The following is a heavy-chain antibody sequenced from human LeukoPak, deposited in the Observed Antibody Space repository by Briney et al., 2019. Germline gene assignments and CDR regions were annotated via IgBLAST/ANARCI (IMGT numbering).Heavy chain of an antibody. J-gene: IGHJ4*02. D-gene: IGHD3-9*01. CDR2: IIPIFGTA. CDR3: ARDPDILTGYYTFDY. V-gene: IGHV1-69*05. Sequence: SVKVSCKASGGTFSSYAISWVRQAPGQGLEWMGGIIPIFGTANYAQKLQGRVTMTTDTSTSTAYMELRSLRSDDTAVYYCARDPDILTGYYTFDYWGQGTLVTVSS. CDR1: GGTFSSYA.